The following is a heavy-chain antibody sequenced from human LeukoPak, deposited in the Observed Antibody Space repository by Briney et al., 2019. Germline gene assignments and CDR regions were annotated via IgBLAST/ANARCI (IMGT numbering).Heavy chain of an antibody. V-gene: IGHV4-31*03. CDR1: GGSISSGGHY. Sequence: SQTLSLTCTVSGGSISSGGHYWGWIRQHPGKGLDWIGYIYSSGSTYYNPSLKSRVSISVDTSKNQFSLRFSSVTAADTALYYCAREPGYNSGSVDWGQGTLVTVSS. J-gene: IGHJ4*02. D-gene: IGHD6-19*01. CDR2: IYSSGST. CDR3: AREPGYNSGSVD.